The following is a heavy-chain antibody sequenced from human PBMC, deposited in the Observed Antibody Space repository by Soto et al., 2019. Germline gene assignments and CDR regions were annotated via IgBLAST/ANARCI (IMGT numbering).Heavy chain of an antibody. J-gene: IGHJ4*02. CDR1: GFTFSNAW. V-gene: IGHV3-15*07. Sequence: GGSLRLSCAASGFTFSNAWMNWVRQAPGKGLEWVGRIKSKTDGETTDYGAPVKGRFTISRDDSKNTLYLQMNSLQTEDTAVYYCTTSPRGGSSSWYLPYFHYWGLGVLVTVSS. D-gene: IGHD6-13*01. CDR3: TTSPRGGSSSWYLPYFHY. CDR2: IKSKTDGETT.